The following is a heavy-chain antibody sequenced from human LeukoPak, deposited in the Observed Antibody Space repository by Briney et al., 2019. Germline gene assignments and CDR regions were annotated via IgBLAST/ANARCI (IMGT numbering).Heavy chain of an antibody. V-gene: IGHV1-69*05. J-gene: IGHJ4*02. CDR2: IIPIFGTA. CDR3: ARVLDSSGYDYFDY. Sequence: GASVKVSCKASGGTFSSYAISWVRQAPGQGLEWMGGIIPIFGTANYAQKFQGRVTITTDESTSTAYMELSSLRSEDTAVYYCARVLDSSGYDYFDYWGQGTLVTVSS. D-gene: IGHD3-22*01. CDR1: GGTFSSYA.